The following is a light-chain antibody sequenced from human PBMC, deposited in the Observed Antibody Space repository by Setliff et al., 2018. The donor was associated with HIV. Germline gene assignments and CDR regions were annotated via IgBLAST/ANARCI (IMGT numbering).Light chain of an antibody. CDR2: SSN. CDR3: AAWDDSLTGYV. V-gene: IGLV1-44*01. Sequence: HSVLAQPPSASGTPGQKVTISCSGSSSNIGSNTVNWYQQLPGTAPKLLIYSSNVRPSRVPDRFSGSKSGTSASLAISGLQAEDEADYYCAAWDDSLTGYVFGTGTKVTVL. CDR1: SSNIGSNT. J-gene: IGLJ1*01.